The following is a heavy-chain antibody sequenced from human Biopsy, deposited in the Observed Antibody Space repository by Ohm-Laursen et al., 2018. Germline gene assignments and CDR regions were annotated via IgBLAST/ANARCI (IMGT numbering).Heavy chain of an antibody. Sequence: SDTLSLTCTVSGDSVSSGSFYWTWIRQPPGQGLEYIGYIYDRGSTANYNPSLESRVTMSVDIPKNQFSLKLSSVTAADTATYYCARGMRSSGWPYFDSWGQGTLVTVSS. CDR3: ARGMRSSGWPYFDS. V-gene: IGHV4-61*01. D-gene: IGHD6-19*01. J-gene: IGHJ4*02. CDR2: IYDRGSTA. CDR1: GDSVSSGSFY.